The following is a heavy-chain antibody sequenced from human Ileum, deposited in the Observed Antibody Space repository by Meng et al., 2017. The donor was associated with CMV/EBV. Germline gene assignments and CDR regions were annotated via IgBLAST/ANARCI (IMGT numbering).Heavy chain of an antibody. J-gene: IGHJ4*02. CDR3: ARGGDFWSGYYIDY. V-gene: IGHV3-53*01. D-gene: IGHD3-3*01. CDR1: GFTVSSNY. CDR2: IYSGGST. Sequence: GESLKISCAASGFTVSSNYMSWVRQAPGKGLEWVSVIYSGGSTYYADSVKGRFTISRDNSKNTLYLQMNSLRAEGTAVYYCARGGDFWSGYYIDYWGQGTLVTVSS.